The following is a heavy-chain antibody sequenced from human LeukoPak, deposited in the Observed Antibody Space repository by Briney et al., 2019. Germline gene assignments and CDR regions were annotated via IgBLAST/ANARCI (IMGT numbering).Heavy chain of an antibody. V-gene: IGHV4-61*02. CDR2: IYTSGST. J-gene: IGHJ3*02. CDR3: ARVQNLLWFGELGDAFDI. CDR1: GGSISSGSYY. D-gene: IGHD3-10*01. Sequence: SQTLSLTCTVSGGSISSGSYYWSWIRQPAGKGLEWIGRIYTSGSTNYNPSLKSRVTISVDTSKNQFSLKLSSVTAADTAVYYCARVQNLLWFGELGDAFDIWGQGTMVTVSS.